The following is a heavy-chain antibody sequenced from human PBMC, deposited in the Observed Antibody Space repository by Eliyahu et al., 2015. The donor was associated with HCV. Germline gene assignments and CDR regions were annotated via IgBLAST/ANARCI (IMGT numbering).Heavy chain of an antibody. CDR2: ISYDGGNK. CDR1: GFTFXTXA. J-gene: IGHJ4*02. V-gene: IGHV3-30-3*01. Sequence: QVQLVESGGGVVQPGRSLXLSCAASGFTFXTXAMHWVRQAPGKGLEWVXVISYDGGNKYYADSVKGRFTISRDNSKNTLYLQMNSLRAEDTAVYYCARGGSDVLLWFGESDYWGQGTLVTVSS. D-gene: IGHD3-10*01. CDR3: ARGGSDVLLWFGESDY.